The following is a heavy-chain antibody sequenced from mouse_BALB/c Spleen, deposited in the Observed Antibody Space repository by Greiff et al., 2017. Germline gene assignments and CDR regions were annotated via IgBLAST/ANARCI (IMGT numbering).Heavy chain of an antibody. CDR3: TRDGVNDATLPWFAY. CDR1: GFTFSSYT. CDR2: ISSGGSYT. J-gene: IGHJ3*01. Sequence: EVMLVESGGGLVKPGGSLKLSCAASGFTFSSYTMSWVRQTPEKRLEWVATISSGGSYTYYPDSVKGRFTISRDNAKNTLYLQMSSLKSEDTAMYYCTRDGVNDATLPWFAYWGQGTLVTVSA. V-gene: IGHV5-6-4*01. D-gene: IGHD2-12*01.